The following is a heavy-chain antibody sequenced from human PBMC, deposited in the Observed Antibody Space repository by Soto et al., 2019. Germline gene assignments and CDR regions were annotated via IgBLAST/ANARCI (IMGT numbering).Heavy chain of an antibody. J-gene: IGHJ5*02. CDR1: GFTFSSYW. Sequence: PGGSLRLSCAASGFTFSSYWMSWVRQAPGKGLEWVANIKQDGGEKHYVDSVKGRFTISRDNAKNSLYLQMNSLRAEDTAVYYCARSGETVVVVAATPWFAPWGQGTLVTVSS. D-gene: IGHD2-15*01. CDR3: ARSGETVVVVAATPWFAP. CDR2: IKQDGGEK. V-gene: IGHV3-7*01.